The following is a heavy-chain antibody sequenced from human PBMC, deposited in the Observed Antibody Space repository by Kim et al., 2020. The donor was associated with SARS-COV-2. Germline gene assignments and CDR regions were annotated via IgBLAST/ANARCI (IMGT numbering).Heavy chain of an antibody. CDR1: GFTFHNYA. Sequence: GGSLRLSCAASGFTFHNYALHWVRQAPGKGPEWVSVISYDGTNKYYADSVKGRFTISRDNSKATLYLHMNSLRLDDTALYNCATDLAQWLASRYFYGMDVWGHGTPVTDSS. CDR2: ISYDGTNK. V-gene: IGHV3-30-3*01. CDR3: ATDLAQWLASRYFYGMDV. D-gene: IGHD6-19*01. J-gene: IGHJ6*02.